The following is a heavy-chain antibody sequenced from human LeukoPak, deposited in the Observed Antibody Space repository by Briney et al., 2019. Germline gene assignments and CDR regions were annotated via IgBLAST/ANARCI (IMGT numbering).Heavy chain of an antibody. J-gene: IGHJ4*02. V-gene: IGHV3-30*18. D-gene: IGHD3-3*01. CDR2: ISYDGSNK. Sequence: PGRSLRLSCAASGFTFSSYGMHWVRQAPGKGLEWVAVISYDGSNKYYADSVKGRFTISRDNSKNTLYLQMNSLRADDTAVYYCAKAATYYDFWSGYFLSGAFDYWGQGTLVTVSS. CDR3: AKAATYYDFWSGYFLSGAFDY. CDR1: GFTFSSYG.